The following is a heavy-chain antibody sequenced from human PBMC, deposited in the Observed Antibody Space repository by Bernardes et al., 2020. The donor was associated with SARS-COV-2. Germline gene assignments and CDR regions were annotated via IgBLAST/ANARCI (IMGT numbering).Heavy chain of an antibody. Sequence: ASVKVSCKASGYTITGYYMHWVRQAPGQGLEWMGWINPNSGGTNYAQKFQGRVTMTRDTSISTAYMELSRLRSDDTAVYYCARLPWMEPGLGYDILTGYGYYYYGMDVWGQGTTVTVSS. V-gene: IGHV1-2*02. CDR1: GYTITGYY. D-gene: IGHD3-9*01. CDR2: INPNSGGT. CDR3: ARLPWMEPGLGYDILTGYGYYYYGMDV. J-gene: IGHJ6*02.